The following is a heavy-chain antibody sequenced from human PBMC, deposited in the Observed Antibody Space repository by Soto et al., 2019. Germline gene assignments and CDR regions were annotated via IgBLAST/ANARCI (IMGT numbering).Heavy chain of an antibody. Sequence: DVQLVESGGGLVTPGGSLRLSCAAYGFTFSNAWMIWVRQATGKGLACVGRIKSKTDGGTTYYAAPVKGRFTISREDSKNTLYLQMNSLKTEDTAVYYCTTGPSLGEAVAADFDYWGQGTRVTVSS. D-gene: IGHD6-19*01. V-gene: IGHV3-15*01. J-gene: IGHJ4*02. CDR1: GFTFSNAW. CDR3: TTGPSLGEAVAADFDY. CDR2: IKSKTDGGTT.